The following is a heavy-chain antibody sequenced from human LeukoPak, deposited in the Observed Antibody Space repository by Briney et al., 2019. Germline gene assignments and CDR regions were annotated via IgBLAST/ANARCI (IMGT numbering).Heavy chain of an antibody. D-gene: IGHD6-13*01. CDR2: IYHSGST. J-gene: IGHJ6*03. CDR1: GYSISSGYY. Sequence: PSETLSLTCTVSGYSISSGYYWGWIRQPPGKGLEWIGSIYHSGSTYYNPSLKSRVTISVDTSKNQFSLKLSSVTAADTAVYYCARDGGSSSWYFSYYYMDVWGKGTTVTVSS. V-gene: IGHV4-38-2*02. CDR3: ARDGGSSSWYFSYYYMDV.